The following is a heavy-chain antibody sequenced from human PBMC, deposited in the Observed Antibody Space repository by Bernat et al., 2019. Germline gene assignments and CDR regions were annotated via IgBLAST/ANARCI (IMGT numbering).Heavy chain of an antibody. CDR1: GFTFSSYG. J-gene: IGHJ6*03. V-gene: IGHV3-33*01. Sequence: QVQLVESGGGVVQPGRSLRLSCAASGFTFSSYGMHWVRQAPGKGLEWVAVIWYDGSNKYYADSVKGRFTISRDNSKSTLYLQMNSLRAEDTAVYYCARGPRHYYYYYMDVWGKGTTVTVSS. CDR3: ARGPRHYYYYYMDV. CDR2: IWYDGSNK.